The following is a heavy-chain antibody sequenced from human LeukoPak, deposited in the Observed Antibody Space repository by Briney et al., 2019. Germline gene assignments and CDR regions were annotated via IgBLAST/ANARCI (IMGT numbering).Heavy chain of an antibody. D-gene: IGHD3-10*01. V-gene: IGHV3-74*01. Sequence: HPGGSLRLSCAASGFTFSSYWMHWVRQAPWKGLVWVSRIRTDGGSTYYADSVKGRFTISRDNDENSLFLHMTSLRVEDTAVYYCARQPMIRGVNVFDSWGQGTLAIVSS. CDR1: GFTFSSYW. J-gene: IGHJ4*02. CDR2: IRTDGGST. CDR3: ARQPMIRGVNVFDS.